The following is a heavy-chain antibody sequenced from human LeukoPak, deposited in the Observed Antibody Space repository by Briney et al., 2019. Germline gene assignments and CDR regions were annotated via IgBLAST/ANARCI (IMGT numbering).Heavy chain of an antibody. D-gene: IGHD6-19*01. CDR3: ATRSGWYLRSFDY. V-gene: IGHV1-2*02. CDR2: INPNSGGT. CDR1: GYTFTGYY. J-gene: IGHJ4*02. Sequence: ASVKVSCKASGYTFTGYYMHWVRQAPGQGLEWMGWINPNSGGTNYAQKFQGRVTMARDTSISTAYMELSRLRSDDTAVYYCATRSGWYLRSFDYWGQGTLVTVSS.